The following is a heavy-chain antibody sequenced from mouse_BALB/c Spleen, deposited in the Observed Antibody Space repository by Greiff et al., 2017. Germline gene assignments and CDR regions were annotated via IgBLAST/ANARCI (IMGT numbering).Heavy chain of an antibody. V-gene: IGHV3-2*02. Sequence: EVMLVESGPGLVKPSQSLSLTCTVTGYSITSDYAWNWIRQFPGNKLEWMGYISYSGSTSYNPSLKSRISITRDTSKNQFFLQLNSVTTEDTATYYCARGSNDYGYYYAMDYWGQGTSVTVSS. CDR3: ARGSNDYGYYYAMDY. CDR1: GYSITSDYA. J-gene: IGHJ4*01. CDR2: ISYSGST. D-gene: IGHD2-4*01.